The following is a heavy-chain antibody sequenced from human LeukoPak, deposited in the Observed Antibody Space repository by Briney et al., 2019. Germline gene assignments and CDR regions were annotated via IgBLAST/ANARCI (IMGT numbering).Heavy chain of an antibody. V-gene: IGHV4-4*07. CDR1: GASISTDY. J-gene: IGHJ4*02. CDR2: IYNSEST. Sequence: SETLSLTCTVSGASISTDYWSWLRQPAGEGLEWIGRIYNSESTNSNPSLRSRVTVSVDTSKNQFSLKLASVTAADTGVYYCAKASRAYCSSTYCSLYYFDYWGQGTLVTVSS. CDR3: AKASRAYCSSTYCSLYYFDY. D-gene: IGHD2-15*01.